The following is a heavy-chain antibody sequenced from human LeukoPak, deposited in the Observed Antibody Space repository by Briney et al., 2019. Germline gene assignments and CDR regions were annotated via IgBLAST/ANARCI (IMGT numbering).Heavy chain of an antibody. D-gene: IGHD6-13*01. CDR3: ARRADGAGNAFDI. J-gene: IGHJ3*02. CDR1: GFTFSNYG. Sequence: GGSLRLSCAASGFTFSNYGMNWVRQAPGKGLEWVSYISSSSSGIYYADSVKGRFTISRDTAKNSLYLQMNSLRAEDTAVYYCARRADGAGNAFDIWGQGTVVTVSS. CDR2: ISSSSSGI. V-gene: IGHV3-48*01.